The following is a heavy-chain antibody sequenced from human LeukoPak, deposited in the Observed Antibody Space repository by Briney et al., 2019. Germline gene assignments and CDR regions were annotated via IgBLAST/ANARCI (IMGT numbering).Heavy chain of an antibody. V-gene: IGHV3-7*01. CDR1: GFTFSSYW. CDR3: ARDGPKMMRGAFYI. CDR2: IKQDGSEK. Sequence: GGSLRLSCAASGFTFSSYWMSWVRQAPGKGLEWVANIKQDGSEKYYVDSVKGRFTISRDNAKNSLYLQMNSLRAEDTAVYYCARDGPKMMRGAFYIWGQGTMVTVSS. J-gene: IGHJ3*02. D-gene: IGHD3-10*01.